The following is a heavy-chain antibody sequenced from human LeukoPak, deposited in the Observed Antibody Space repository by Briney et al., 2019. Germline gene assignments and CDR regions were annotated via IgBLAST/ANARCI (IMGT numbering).Heavy chain of an antibody. J-gene: IGHJ3*02. V-gene: IGHV4-59*01. CDR1: GGSISSYY. D-gene: IGHD6-13*01. CDR2: IYYSGST. Sequence: SETLSLTCTVSGGSISSYYWSWIRQPPGKGLEWIGYIYYSGSTNYNPSLKSRVTISVDTSKNQFSLKLSSVTAADTAVYYCARDFPSSSGYGVSGSVAFVIWGQGTMVTVSS. CDR3: ARDFPSSSGYGVSGSVAFVI.